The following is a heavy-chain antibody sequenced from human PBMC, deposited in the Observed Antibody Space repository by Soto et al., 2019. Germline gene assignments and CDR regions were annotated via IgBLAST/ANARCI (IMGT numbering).Heavy chain of an antibody. V-gene: IGHV3-33*01. CDR3: ARDGTGGIRSGGGLSYYGMDV. CDR2: IWYDGSNK. D-gene: IGHD6-19*01. Sequence: QVQLVESGGGVVQPGRSLRLSCAASGFTFSSYGMHWVRQAPGKGLEWVAVIWYDGSNKYYADSVKGRFTISRDNSKNTLYLQMNSLRAEDTAVYYCARDGTGGIRSGGGLSYYGMDVWGQGTTVTVSS. CDR1: GFTFSSYG. J-gene: IGHJ6*02.